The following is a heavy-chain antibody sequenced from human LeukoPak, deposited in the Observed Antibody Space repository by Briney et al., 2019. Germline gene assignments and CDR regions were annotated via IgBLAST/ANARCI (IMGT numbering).Heavy chain of an antibody. CDR2: ISSSSSYI. Sequence: PGGSLRLSCAASGFTFSSYSMKWVRRAPGKGLEWVSSISSSSSYIYYADSVKGRFTISRDNAKKTLYLQMNSLRAEDTAVYYCARVGVRGVITNFDYWGQGTLVTVSS. CDR3: ARVGVRGVITNFDY. V-gene: IGHV3-21*01. J-gene: IGHJ4*02. CDR1: GFTFSSYS. D-gene: IGHD3-10*01.